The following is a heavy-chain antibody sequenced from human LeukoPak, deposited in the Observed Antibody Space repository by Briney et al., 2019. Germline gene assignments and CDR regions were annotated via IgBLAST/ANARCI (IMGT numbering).Heavy chain of an antibody. CDR1: GFTFSSYA. V-gene: IGHV3-23*01. CDR3: AKSSGPGGYYYYGMDV. J-gene: IGHJ6*02. D-gene: IGHD6-19*01. Sequence: TGGSLRLSCAASGFTFSSYAMSWVRQAPGKGLEWVSAISGSGGSTYYADSVKGRFTVSRDNSKNTLYLQMNSLRAEDTAVYYCAKSSGPGGYYYYGMDVWGQGTTVTVSS. CDR2: ISGSGGST.